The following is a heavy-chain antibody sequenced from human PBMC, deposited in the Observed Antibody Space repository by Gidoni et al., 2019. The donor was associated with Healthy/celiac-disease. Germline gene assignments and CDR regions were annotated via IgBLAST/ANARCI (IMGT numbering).Heavy chain of an antibody. V-gene: IGHV4-39*01. CDR1: GGSISSSSYY. Sequence: QLQLQESGPGLVKPSETLSLTCTVSGGSISSSSYYWGWIRQPPGKGLEWIGSIYYSGSTYYNPSLKSRVTISVDTSKNQFSLKLSSVTAADTAVYYCARHEGWLLAEDYFDYWGQGTLVTVSS. J-gene: IGHJ4*02. CDR2: IYYSGST. D-gene: IGHD5-12*01. CDR3: ARHEGWLLAEDYFDY.